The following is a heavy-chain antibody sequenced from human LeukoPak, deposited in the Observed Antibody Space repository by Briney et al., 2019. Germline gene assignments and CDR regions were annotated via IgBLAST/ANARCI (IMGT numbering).Heavy chain of an antibody. CDR2: ISGSGDST. Sequence: GGSLRLSCAASGFTFSSYAMSWVRQAPGKGLEWVSAISGSGDSTYYSDSVKGRFTISRDNSKNTLYVQMNSLRAEDTAVYYCAKPLVSDYYDSGGYWGYWGQGTLVTVSS. J-gene: IGHJ4*02. D-gene: IGHD3-22*01. CDR1: GFTFSSYA. CDR3: AKPLVSDYYDSGGYWGY. V-gene: IGHV3-23*01.